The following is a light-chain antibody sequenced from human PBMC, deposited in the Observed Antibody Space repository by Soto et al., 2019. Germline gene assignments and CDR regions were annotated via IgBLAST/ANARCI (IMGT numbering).Light chain of an antibody. CDR3: QQYRT. J-gene: IGKJ1*01. Sequence: EIVLTQSPATLSLSPGDRSTLSCRASQSVSSYLAWYQQKPGQAPRLLIYDASNRATGIPDRFSGSGSGTDFTLTISRLEPEDFAVYYCQQYRTFGQGTKVDIK. CDR2: DAS. CDR1: QSVSSY. V-gene: IGKV3-11*01.